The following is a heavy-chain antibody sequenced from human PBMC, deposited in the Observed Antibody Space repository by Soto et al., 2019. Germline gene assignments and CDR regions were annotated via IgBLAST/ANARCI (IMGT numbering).Heavy chain of an antibody. CDR2: ISSSSSYI. D-gene: IGHD2-15*01. V-gene: IGHV3-21*01. CDR3: ARGSDRYCSGGSCYSYYYYGMDV. CDR1: GFTFSSYS. Sequence: EVQLVESGGGLVKPGGSLRLSCAASGFTFSSYSMNWVRQAPGKGLEWVSSISSSSSYIYDADSVKGQFTISRDNVNNSLYLQMNSLRAEDMPVYYCARGSDRYCSGGSCYSYYYYGMDVWGQGTTVTVSS. J-gene: IGHJ6*02.